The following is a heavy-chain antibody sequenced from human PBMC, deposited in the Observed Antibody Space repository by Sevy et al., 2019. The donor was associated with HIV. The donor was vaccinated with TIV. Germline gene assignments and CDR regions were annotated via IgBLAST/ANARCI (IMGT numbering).Heavy chain of an antibody. J-gene: IGHJ6*02. CDR1: GYTFSSYG. V-gene: IGHV1-18*01. CDR2: ISTYNGNT. Sequence: ASVKVSCKASGYTFSSYGISWVRQAPGQGLEWMGWISTYNGNTNYPQKLQGRVTMTTDTSTSTAYMELRSLRSDDTAVYYCARLELSGSGWYGNGMDVWGQGTTVTVSS. CDR3: ARLELSGSGWYGNGMDV. D-gene: IGHD6-19*01.